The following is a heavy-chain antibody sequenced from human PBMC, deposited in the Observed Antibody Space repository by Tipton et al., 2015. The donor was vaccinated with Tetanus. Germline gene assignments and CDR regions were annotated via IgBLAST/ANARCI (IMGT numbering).Heavy chain of an antibody. CDR3: ASLPKHWLAPRGAP. D-gene: IGHD6-19*01. CDR1: GAPINRGGYL. J-gene: IGHJ5*02. V-gene: IGHV4-34*01. Sequence: TLSLTCTVSGAPINRGGYLWTWVRQYPGKGLEWIGEINHRGSTMYNPSLKSRVAISGDTSKNQFSLNLTSLTAADTAVYYCASLPKHWLAPRGAPWGQGTLVTVSS. CDR2: INHRGST.